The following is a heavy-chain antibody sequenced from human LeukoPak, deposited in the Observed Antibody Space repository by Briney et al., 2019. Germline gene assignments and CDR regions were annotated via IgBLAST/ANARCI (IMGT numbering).Heavy chain of an antibody. CDR3: ARVGPDY. Sequence: PSETLSLTCAVSGYSITSGYFWGWIRQPPGKGLEWIGNIYHSGSTYYNPSLKSRVTTSVDTSKNQFSLKLSSVTAADTAVYYCARVGPDYWGQGTLVTVSS. CDR1: GYSITSGYF. J-gene: IGHJ4*02. CDR2: IYHSGST. V-gene: IGHV4-38-2*01.